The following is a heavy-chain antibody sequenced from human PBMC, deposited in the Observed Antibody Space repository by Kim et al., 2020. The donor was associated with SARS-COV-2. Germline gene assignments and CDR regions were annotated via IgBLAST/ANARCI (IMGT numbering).Heavy chain of an antibody. CDR1: GFTFSSYS. Sequence: GGSLRLSCVASGFTFSSYSMNWVRQAPGKGLEWVSSISSSSSYIYYADSVKGRFTISRDNAKNSLYLQMNSLRAEDTAVYYCARGSRDSSWYVWGQGTLVTVSS. V-gene: IGHV3-21*01. J-gene: IGHJ4*02. CDR3: ARGSRDSSWYV. D-gene: IGHD6-13*01. CDR2: ISSSSSYI.